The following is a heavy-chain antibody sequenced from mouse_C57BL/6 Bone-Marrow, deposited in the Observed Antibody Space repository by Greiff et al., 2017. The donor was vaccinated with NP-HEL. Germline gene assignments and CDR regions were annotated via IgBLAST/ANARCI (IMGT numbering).Heavy chain of an antibody. CDR2: IRLKSDNYAT. V-gene: IGHV6-3*01. Sequence: EVMLVESGGGLVQPGGSMKLSCVASGFTFSNYWMNWVRQSPEKGLEWVAQIRLKSDNYATYYAESVKGRFTISRDDSKSSVYLQMNNLRAEDTGIYYCTGLEAWFAYWGQGTLVTVSA. CDR3: TGLEAWFAY. CDR1: GFTFSNYW. J-gene: IGHJ3*01.